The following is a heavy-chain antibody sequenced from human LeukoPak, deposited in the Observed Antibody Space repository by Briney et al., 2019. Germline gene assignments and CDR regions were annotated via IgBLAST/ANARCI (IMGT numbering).Heavy chain of an antibody. CDR2: TYYSGST. CDR3: ARVGDSSSSVYYYYYYMDV. CDR1: GGSISSGDYY. Sequence: SETLSLTCTVSGGSISSGDYYWSWIRQPPGKGLEWIGYTYYSGSTYYNPSLKSRVTISVDTSKNQFSLKLSSVTAADTAVYYCARVGDSSSSVYYYYYYMDVWGKGTTVTVSS. V-gene: IGHV4-30-4*02. D-gene: IGHD6-6*01. J-gene: IGHJ6*03.